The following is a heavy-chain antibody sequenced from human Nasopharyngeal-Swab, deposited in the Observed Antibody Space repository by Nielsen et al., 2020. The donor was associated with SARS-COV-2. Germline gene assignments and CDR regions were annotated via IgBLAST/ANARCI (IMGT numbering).Heavy chain of an antibody. J-gene: IGHJ4*02. CDR3: ANVRVASAGTFDF. CDR2: IYYSGST. Sequence: VRQMPGKGLEWIGYIYYSGSTYYNPSLKSRVTISVDTSKNQFSLKLSSVTAADTAVYYCANVRVASAGTFDFWGLGTLVTVSS. D-gene: IGHD6-13*01. V-gene: IGHV4-31*02.